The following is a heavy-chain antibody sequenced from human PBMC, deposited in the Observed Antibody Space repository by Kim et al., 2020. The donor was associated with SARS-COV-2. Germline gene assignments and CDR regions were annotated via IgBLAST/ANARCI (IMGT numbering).Heavy chain of an antibody. V-gene: IGHV3-21*01. D-gene: IGHD1-20*01. CDR2: ISSSSSYI. Sequence: GGSLRLSCAASGFTFSSYSMNWVRQAPGKGLEWVSSISSSSSYIYYADSVKGRFTISRDNAKSSLYLQMNSLRAEDTAVYYCASLYNWNPDLYYYYGMDVWGQGTTVTVSS. CDR3: ASLYNWNPDLYYYYGMDV. J-gene: IGHJ6*02. CDR1: GFTFSSYS.